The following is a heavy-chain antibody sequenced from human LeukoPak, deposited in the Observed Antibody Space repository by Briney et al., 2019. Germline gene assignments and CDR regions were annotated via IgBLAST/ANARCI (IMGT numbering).Heavy chain of an antibody. J-gene: IGHJ4*02. CDR1: GFIFSDYY. CDR2: ISSSGITI. V-gene: IGHV3-11*04. CDR3: ARDRSGTWYYYDSSGYYPPGFDY. D-gene: IGHD3-22*01. Sequence: GGSLRLSCAASGFIFSDYYMSWIRQAPGKGLEWVSYISSSGITIYYADSVKGRFTISRDNAKNSLYLQMNSLRAEDTAVYYCARDRSGTWYYYDSSGYYPPGFDYWGQGTLVTVSS.